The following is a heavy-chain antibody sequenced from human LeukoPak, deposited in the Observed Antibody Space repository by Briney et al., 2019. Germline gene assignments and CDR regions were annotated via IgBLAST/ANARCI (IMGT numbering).Heavy chain of an antibody. CDR1: GFTVSSNY. CDR2: IYSGGST. D-gene: IGHD6-6*01. Sequence: PGGSLRLSCAASGFTVSSNYMSWVRQAPGKGLEWVSVIYSGGSTYYADSVKGRFTISRDNSKNTLYLQMNSLGAEDTAVYYCARFSSSNAFDIWGQGTMVTVSS. CDR3: ARFSSSNAFDI. J-gene: IGHJ3*02. V-gene: IGHV3-53*01.